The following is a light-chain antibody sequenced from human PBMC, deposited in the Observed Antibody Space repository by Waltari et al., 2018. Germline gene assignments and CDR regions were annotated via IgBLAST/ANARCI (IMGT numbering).Light chain of an antibody. CDR3: QQYSNWPPWT. Sequence: EVVMTQSPVTLSVSPGERATLSCRASQSVSNNLAWYQHKPGQAPRLVMYDASTRASGLPAMVSGTGSGREFTLTINSLQSEDVAIYYCQQYSNWPPWTFGQGTTVEIK. J-gene: IGKJ1*01. V-gene: IGKV3-15*01. CDR1: QSVSNN. CDR2: DAS.